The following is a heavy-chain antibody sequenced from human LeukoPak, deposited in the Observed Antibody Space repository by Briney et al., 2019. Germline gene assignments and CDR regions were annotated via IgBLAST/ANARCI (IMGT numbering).Heavy chain of an antibody. CDR3: ARVMAGTTLAYYYYYMDV. CDR2: IYYSGST. V-gene: IGHV4-39*07. J-gene: IGHJ6*03. D-gene: IGHD1-1*01. Sequence: SETLSLTCTVSGGSISSSSYYWGWIRQPPGKGLEWIGSIYYSGSTYYNPSLKSRVTISVDTSESQFSLKLSSVTAADTAVYYCARVMAGTTLAYYYYYMDVWGKGTTVTVSS. CDR1: GGSISSSSYY.